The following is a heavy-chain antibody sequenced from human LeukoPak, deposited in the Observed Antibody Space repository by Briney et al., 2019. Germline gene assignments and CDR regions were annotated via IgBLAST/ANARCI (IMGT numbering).Heavy chain of an antibody. CDR2: INHSGST. V-gene: IGHV4-34*01. CDR1: GGSFSGYC. CDR3: ASVRARAAAGTATDY. D-gene: IGHD6-13*01. Sequence: PSETLSLTCAVYGGSFSGYCWSWIRQPPGKGLEWIGEINHSGSTNYNPSLKSRVTISVDTSKNQFSLKLSSVTAADTAVYYCASVRARAAAGTATDYWGQGTLVTVSS. J-gene: IGHJ4*02.